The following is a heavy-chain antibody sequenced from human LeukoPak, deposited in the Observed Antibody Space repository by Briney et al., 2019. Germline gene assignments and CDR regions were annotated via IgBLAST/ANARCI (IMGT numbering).Heavy chain of an antibody. CDR2: ISQSGST. Sequence: PSETLSLTCAVYGGSFSGYYWSWIRQPPGKGLEWIGEISQSGSTNYNPSLKSRVTISMDTSKNQFSLMLTPVTAADTAVYYCARGGCTRTSCYGFDSWGQGTLVTVSS. V-gene: IGHV4-34*01. CDR3: ARGGCTRTSCYGFDS. J-gene: IGHJ4*02. D-gene: IGHD2-2*01. CDR1: GGSFSGYY.